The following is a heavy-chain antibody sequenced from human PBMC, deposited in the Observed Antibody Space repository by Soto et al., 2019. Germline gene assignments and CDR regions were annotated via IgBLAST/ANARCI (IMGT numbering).Heavy chain of an antibody. V-gene: IGHV4-4*07. CDR1: GGAISAFY. CDR3: ARSPSTSTIGTFDI. J-gene: IGHJ3*02. Sequence: QVQLQESGPGLVKPSETLSLTCTVSGGAISAFYWNWIRQSAGKGLEWIGRIYASGHSNYNPSLESRFSMSVDTSKHQFSLKLNSVTAADTAVYYCARSPSTSTIGTFDIWGQGTMVTVSS. D-gene: IGHD6-6*01. CDR2: IYASGHS.